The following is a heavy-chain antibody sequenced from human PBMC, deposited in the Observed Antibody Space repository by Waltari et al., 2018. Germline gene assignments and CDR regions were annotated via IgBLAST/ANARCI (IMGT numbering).Heavy chain of an antibody. CDR1: GGSFSGYY. CDR3: ARDSHYGAGSLGY. J-gene: IGHJ4*02. V-gene: IGHV4-34*01. CDR2: INHSGST. D-gene: IGHD3-10*01. Sequence: QVQLQQWGAGLLKPSETLSLTCAVYGGSFSGYYWSWIRQPPGKGLEWIGEINHSGSTHYNPSLKSRVTISVDTSKNQFALKLSSVTAADTAVYYCARDSHYGAGSLGYWGQGTLVTVSS.